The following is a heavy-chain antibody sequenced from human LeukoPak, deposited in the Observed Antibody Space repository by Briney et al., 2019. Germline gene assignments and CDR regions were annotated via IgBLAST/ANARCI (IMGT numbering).Heavy chain of an antibody. CDR3: AGIYYGSGSFDY. J-gene: IGHJ4*02. Sequence: GGSLRLSCAASGFTVSSNYMSWVRQAPGKGLEWVSVIYSGGSTYYADSVKGRFTISRDNSENTLYLQMNSLRAEDTAVYYCAGIYYGSGSFDYWGQGTLVTVSS. CDR2: IYSGGST. CDR1: GFTVSSNY. D-gene: IGHD3-10*01. V-gene: IGHV3-66*01.